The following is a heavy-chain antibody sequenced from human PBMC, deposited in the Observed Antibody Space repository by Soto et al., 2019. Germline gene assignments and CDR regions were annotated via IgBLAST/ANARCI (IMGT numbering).Heavy chain of an antibody. V-gene: IGHV3-23*01. D-gene: IGHD2-15*01. CDR1: GFTFSSYA. J-gene: IGHJ3*02. CDR2: ISGSGGRT. Sequence: GGSLRLSCAASGFTFSSYAMSWVRQAPGKGLEWVSAISGSGGRTYDAQCVEGRSTISRNNSKNTWYLQMNRLRAEETAVYYCAKDRAAHDAFDIWGQGTMVTVSS. CDR3: AKDRAAHDAFDI.